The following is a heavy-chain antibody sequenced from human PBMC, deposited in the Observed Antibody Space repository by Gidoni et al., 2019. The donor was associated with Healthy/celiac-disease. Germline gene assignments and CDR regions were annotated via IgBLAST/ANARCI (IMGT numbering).Heavy chain of an antibody. V-gene: IGHV2-5*01. CDR3: AHSPDSSRKENWFDP. D-gene: IGHD6-13*01. CDR2: IYWNDDK. Sequence: ALEWLALIYWNDDKRYSPSLKSRLTITKDTSKNQVVLTMTNMDPVDTATYYCAHSPDSSRKENWFDPWGQGTLVTVSS. J-gene: IGHJ5*02.